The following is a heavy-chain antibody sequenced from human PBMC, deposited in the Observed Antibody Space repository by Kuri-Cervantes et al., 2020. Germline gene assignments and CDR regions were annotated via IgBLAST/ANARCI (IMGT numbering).Heavy chain of an antibody. CDR3: ARSHNGYSSRWCFDY. CDR2: IIPIFGTA. V-gene: IGHV1-69*05. CDR1: GGTFSSYA. D-gene: IGHD6-13*01. J-gene: IGHJ4*02. Sequence: SVKVSCKASGGTFSSYAISWVRQAPGQGLEWMGGIIPIFGTANYAQKFQGRVTITTDESTSTAYMELSSLRSEDTAVYYCARSHNGYSSRWCFDYWGQGTLVTVSS.